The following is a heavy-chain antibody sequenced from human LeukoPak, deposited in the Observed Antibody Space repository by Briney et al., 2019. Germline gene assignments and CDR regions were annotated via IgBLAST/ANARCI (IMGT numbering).Heavy chain of an antibody. J-gene: IGHJ4*02. V-gene: IGHV4-4*02. CDR1: GDSITGPKW. CDR3: VGRGLYGGTWLFEY. Sequence: SETLSLTCTVSGDSITGPKWWSWVRQAPGEGLKWIGEIYHDRTTSFNPSLKSRLTISVDKSANQFFLNLNSVSATDTAVYYCVGRGLYGGTWLFEYWGQGALVTVSS. CDR2: IYHDRTT. D-gene: IGHD2-8*01.